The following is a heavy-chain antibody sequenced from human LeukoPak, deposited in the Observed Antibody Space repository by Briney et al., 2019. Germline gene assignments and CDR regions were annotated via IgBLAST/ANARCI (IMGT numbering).Heavy chain of an antibody. V-gene: IGHV4-34*01. CDR2: INHSGST. D-gene: IGHD6-6*01. Sequence: SSETLSLTCAVYGGSFSGYYWSWIRQPPGKGLEWIGEINHSGSTNYNPSLKSRVTISVDTSKNQFSLKLSSVTAADTAVYYCARGLRRSSIAARPVRGGAGEFDYWGQGTLVTVSS. CDR3: ARGLRRSSIAARPVRGGAGEFDY. CDR1: GGSFSGYY. J-gene: IGHJ4*02.